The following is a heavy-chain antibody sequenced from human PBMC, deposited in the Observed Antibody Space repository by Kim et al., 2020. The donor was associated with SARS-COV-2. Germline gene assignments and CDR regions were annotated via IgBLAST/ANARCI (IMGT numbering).Heavy chain of an antibody. D-gene: IGHD3-10*01. J-gene: IGHJ4*02. CDR3: ARVGSMVRGVIMPFDY. Sequence: ASVKVSCKASGYTFTSYAMHWVRQAPGQRLEWMGWINAGNGNTKYSQKFQGRVTITRDTSASTAYMELSSLRSEDTAVYYCARVGSMVRGVIMPFDYWGQGTLVTVSP. CDR1: GYTFTSYA. CDR2: INAGNGNT. V-gene: IGHV1-3*01.